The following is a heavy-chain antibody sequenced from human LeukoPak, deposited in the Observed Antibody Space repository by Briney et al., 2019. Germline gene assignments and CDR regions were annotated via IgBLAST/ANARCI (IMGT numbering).Heavy chain of an antibody. CDR2: ISDGGRAT. Sequence: GGPLRLSCVASGYRFSPYWMSWVRQTPGKGLEWVASISDGGRATYYVDSVRGRFTISRDDARKSLFLQMNGLRADDTAVYYCTRENYVPDSWGQGTLVTVSS. J-gene: IGHJ4*02. D-gene: IGHD3-10*02. CDR1: GYRFSPYW. CDR3: TRENYVPDS. V-gene: IGHV3-7*03.